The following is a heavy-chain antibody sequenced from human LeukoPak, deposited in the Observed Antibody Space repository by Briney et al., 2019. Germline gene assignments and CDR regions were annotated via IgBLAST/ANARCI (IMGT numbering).Heavy chain of an antibody. V-gene: IGHV1-69*13. CDR3: ARVVTPRYCSTTRCYWKGWFDP. Sequence: SVKVSCKSPGGTFSRYAISRVRQAPGQGLEWMGEITPIFGTANYAQKFQGRVTITADESTRTAYMELGSLRSEDTAVYYCARVVTPRYCSTTRCYWKGWFDPWGQGTLVTLSS. CDR1: GGTFSRYA. CDR2: ITPIFGTA. J-gene: IGHJ5*02. D-gene: IGHD2-2*01.